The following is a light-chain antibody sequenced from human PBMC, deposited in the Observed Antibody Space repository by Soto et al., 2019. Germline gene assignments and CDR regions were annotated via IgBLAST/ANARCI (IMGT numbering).Light chain of an antibody. CDR3: QQYYSFPA. Sequence: IVMTQSPDSLAVSLGERATINCKSSQTVLSSSNNQNYLAWYRQKPGQPPQLLILWASTRESGVPDRFSGSGSETDFTRTISSLQAEDVAVYYCQQYYSFPAFGQGTRVEIK. CDR1: QTVLSSSNNQNY. J-gene: IGKJ1*01. V-gene: IGKV4-1*01. CDR2: WAS.